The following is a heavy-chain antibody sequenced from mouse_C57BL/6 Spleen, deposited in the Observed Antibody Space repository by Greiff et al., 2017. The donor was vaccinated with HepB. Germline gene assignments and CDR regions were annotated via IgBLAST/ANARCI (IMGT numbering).Heavy chain of an antibody. J-gene: IGHJ3*01. CDR3: TFYYDYDGWFAY. Sequence: VQLQQSGTVLARPGASVKMSCKTSGYTFTSYWMHWVKQRPGQGLEWIGAIYPGNSDTSYNQKFKGKAKLTAVTSASTAYMELSSLTNEDSAVYYCTFYYDYDGWFAYWGQGTLVTVSA. D-gene: IGHD2-4*01. CDR1: GYTFTSYW. V-gene: IGHV1-5*01. CDR2: IYPGNSDT.